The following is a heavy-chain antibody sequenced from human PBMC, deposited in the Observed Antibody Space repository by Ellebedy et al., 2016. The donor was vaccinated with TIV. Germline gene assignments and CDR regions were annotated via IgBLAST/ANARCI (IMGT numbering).Heavy chain of an antibody. CDR1: GASISSYS. CDR3: ARRKVRSGPAFDY. J-gene: IGHJ4*02. V-gene: IGHV4-59*08. CDR2: FSYTGST. D-gene: IGHD3-10*01. Sequence: MPSETLSLTCTVSGASISSYSWAWIRQPPGMGLDYIGYFSYTGSTNYSPSLNSRVSISVDTSKNQFPLKLSSVTAADTAVYYCARRKVRSGPAFDYWGQGTLVTVSS.